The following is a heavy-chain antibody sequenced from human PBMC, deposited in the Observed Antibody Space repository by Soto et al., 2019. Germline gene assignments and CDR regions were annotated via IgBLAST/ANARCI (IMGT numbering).Heavy chain of an antibody. CDR3: TRADVTVTLSVFDP. CDR1: GFIFSSYP. J-gene: IGHJ5*02. V-gene: IGHV3-30-3*01. CDR2: ISDDGNTK. D-gene: IGHD4-17*01. Sequence: QVRLVESGGGVVQPGRSLRLSCAASGFIFSSYPMHWVRQAPGKGLEWVALISDDGNTKYYADSVKGRFTISRDKSKNTLSLQMNSLSAEDTAVYYCTRADVTVTLSVFDPWGQGTLVTVSS.